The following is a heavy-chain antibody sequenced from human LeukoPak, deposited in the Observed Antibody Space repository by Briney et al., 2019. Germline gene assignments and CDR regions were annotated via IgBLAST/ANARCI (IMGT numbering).Heavy chain of an antibody. CDR2: INPSGGST. CDR3: AREGTAAYYMDV. V-gene: IGHV1-46*01. D-gene: IGHD6-13*01. J-gene: IGHJ6*03. CDR1: GYTFTSYY. Sequence: ASVNVSCKASGYTFTSYYMHWVRQAPGQGLEWVGIINPSGGSTSYAQKFQGRVTMTRDTSTSTVYMELSSLRSEDTAVYYCAREGTAAYYMDVWGKGTTVTVSS.